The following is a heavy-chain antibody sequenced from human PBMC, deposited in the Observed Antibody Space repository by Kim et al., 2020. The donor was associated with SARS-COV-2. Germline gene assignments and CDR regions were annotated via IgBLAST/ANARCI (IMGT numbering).Heavy chain of an antibody. V-gene: IGHV3-9*01. J-gene: IGHJ4*02. CDR3: AKDYDSSGYTFDY. D-gene: IGHD3-22*01. Sequence: YADSVKGRFTISRDNAKNSLYLQMNSLRAEDTALYYCAKDYDSSGYTFDYWGQGTLVTVSS.